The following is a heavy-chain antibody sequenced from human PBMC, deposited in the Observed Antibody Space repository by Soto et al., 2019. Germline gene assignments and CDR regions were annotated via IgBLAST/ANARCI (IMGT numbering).Heavy chain of an antibody. V-gene: IGHV5-51*01. CDR1: GYTFTDYW. CDR2: ILPGDSET. J-gene: IGHJ4*02. CDR3: AKHGHTSISGIDY. Sequence: EVQLVQSRGEVRKPGESLKISCKGSGYTFTDYWIGWVRQVPGKGLEWMGIILPGDSETRYTPSFQGQVTISADKSINTAYLQWDSLKASDTAVYLCAKHGHTSISGIDYWGQGTLVTVSS.